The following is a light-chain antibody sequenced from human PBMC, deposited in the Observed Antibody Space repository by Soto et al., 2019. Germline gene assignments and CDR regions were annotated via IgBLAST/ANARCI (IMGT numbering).Light chain of an antibody. V-gene: IGKV1-27*01. CDR1: QGISNY. CDR3: QKYNSAPPAVT. Sequence: DIQMTQSPSSLSASVGDRVTITCRASQGISNYLAWYQQKPGKDPKILIYAASTLQSGVPSRFSGSGSGTDFTLTISSLQPEDVATYYCQKYNSAPPAVTFGPGTKVDIK. J-gene: IGKJ3*01. CDR2: AAS.